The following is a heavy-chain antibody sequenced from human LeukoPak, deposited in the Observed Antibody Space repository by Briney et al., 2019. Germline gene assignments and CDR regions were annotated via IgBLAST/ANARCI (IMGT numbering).Heavy chain of an antibody. J-gene: IGHJ4*02. CDR3: AKDGGGYCTNGVCYTLPYYFDY. Sequence: GGSLRLSCAASGFTFSSYAMRWVRQAPGKGLEWDSAISGSGGSTYYADSVKGRFTISRDNSKNTLYLQMNSLRAEDTAVYYCAKDGGGYCTNGVCYTLPYYFDYWGQGTLVTVSS. CDR1: GFTFSSYA. V-gene: IGHV3-23*01. D-gene: IGHD2-8*01. CDR2: ISGSGGST.